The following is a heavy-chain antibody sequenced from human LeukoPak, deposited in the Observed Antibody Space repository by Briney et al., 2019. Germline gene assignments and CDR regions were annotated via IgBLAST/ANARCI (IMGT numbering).Heavy chain of an antibody. D-gene: IGHD6-13*01. CDR3: ARHSSSWSPNPDY. J-gene: IGHJ4*02. CDR1: GDSISNNNYY. Sequence: PSETLSLTCTVSGDSISNNNYYWGWIRQPPGKGLEWIGTVYYSGSTYYIPSLRGRLTISLDTSKNQFSLRLSSVTAAGTAVYYCARHSSSWSPNPDYWGQGTLVTVSS. CDR2: VYYSGST. V-gene: IGHV4-39*01.